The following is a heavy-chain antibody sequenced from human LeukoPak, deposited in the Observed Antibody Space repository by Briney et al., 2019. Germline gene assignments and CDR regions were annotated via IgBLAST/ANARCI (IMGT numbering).Heavy chain of an antibody. CDR3: AREGGFYRPLDY. CDR1: GGSVSSTNW. CDR2: VHPGRT. J-gene: IGHJ4*02. D-gene: IGHD6-25*01. Sequence: SETLSLTCGVSGGSVSSTNWWTWIRQPPGKGLEWIGEVHPGRTNFNPSLKSRLTMSVDLSENHVSLKLTSVTAADTAVYYCAREGGFYRPLDYSGQGTLVTVSS. V-gene: IGHV4-4*02.